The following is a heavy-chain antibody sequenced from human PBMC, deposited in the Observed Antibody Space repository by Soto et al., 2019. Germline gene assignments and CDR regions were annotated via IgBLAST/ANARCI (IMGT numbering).Heavy chain of an antibody. J-gene: IGHJ4*02. D-gene: IGHD3-10*01. CDR2: ITYSSSYK. CDR1: GFTFSDYS. Sequence: GGSLRLSSEASGFTFSDYSMNWVRQAPGKGLEWVSSITYSSSYKYYADSVKGRFTISRDNAKNSLYLQMNSLRAEDTAVYYCARFLGSGTYRSDYWGQGTLVTVSS. CDR3: ARFLGSGTYRSDY. V-gene: IGHV3-21*01.